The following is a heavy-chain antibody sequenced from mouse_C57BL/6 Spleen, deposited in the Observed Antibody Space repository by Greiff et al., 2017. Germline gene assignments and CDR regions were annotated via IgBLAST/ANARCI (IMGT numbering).Heavy chain of an antibody. CDR1: GYTFTDYY. J-gene: IGHJ4*01. D-gene: IGHD1-1*01. CDR3: AGSATAVGRYGEGAMDD. CDR2: INPNNGGT. Sequence: VQLQQSGPELVKPGASVKISCKASGYTFTDYYMNWVKQSHGKSLEWIGDINPNNGGTSYNQKFKGKATLTVDKSSSTAYMELRSLTSEDSAVYYCAGSATAVGRYGEGAMDDWGQGTSVTVSS. V-gene: IGHV1-26*01.